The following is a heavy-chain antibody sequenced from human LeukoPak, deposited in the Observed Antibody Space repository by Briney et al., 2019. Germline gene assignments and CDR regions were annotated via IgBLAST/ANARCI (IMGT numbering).Heavy chain of an antibody. D-gene: IGHD3-22*01. CDR3: ARGGITLIVV. CDR2: ISSSSRYI. J-gene: IGHJ4*02. Sequence: PGGSLRLSCAASGFTFSSYSMNWLRQAPGEGRVWVSSISSSSRYIYYAVSVKCRFTISRDNAKNSLYLQMSSLRADDTAVYYWARGGITLIVVWGQGTLVTVSS. CDR1: GFTFSSYS. V-gene: IGHV3-21*01.